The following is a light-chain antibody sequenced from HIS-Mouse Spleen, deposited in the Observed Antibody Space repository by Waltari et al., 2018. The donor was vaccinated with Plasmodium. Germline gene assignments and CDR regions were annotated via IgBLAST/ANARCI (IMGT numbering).Light chain of an antibody. J-gene: IGLJ3*02. CDR1: ALPKQY. CDR2: KDS. Sequence: SYELTQPPSVSVSPGQTARINCSGDALPKQYAYWYQKKPGQAPVLVIYKDSDRPSGIPERFSGSSSGTTVTLTISGVQAEDEADYYCQSADSSGTYRVFGGGTKLTVL. CDR3: QSADSSGTYRV. V-gene: IGLV3-25*03.